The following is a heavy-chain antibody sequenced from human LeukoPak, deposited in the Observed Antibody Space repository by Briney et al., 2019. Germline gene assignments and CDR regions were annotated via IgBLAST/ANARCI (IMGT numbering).Heavy chain of an antibody. D-gene: IGHD2-15*01. CDR2: IIPIFGTA. J-gene: IGHJ4*02. CDR3: ARRFIEPSCSGGGCYSGYFDY. V-gene: IGHV1-69*13. Sequence: GASVKVSCKASGGTFSSYAISWVRQAPGQGLEWMGGIIPIFGTANYAQKFQGRVTITADESTSTAYMELSSLRSEDTAVYYCARRFIEPSCSGGGCYSGYFDYWGQGTLVTVSS. CDR1: GGTFSSYA.